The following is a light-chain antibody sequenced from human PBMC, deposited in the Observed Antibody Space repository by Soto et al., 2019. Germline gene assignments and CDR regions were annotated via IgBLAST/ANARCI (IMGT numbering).Light chain of an antibody. Sequence: DNQMTQSPSSLSASVGDRVTITCRSSQSINNFLNWYQQKPGKAPNLLIYDASSLQSAVPSRFSGSGFGTDFTLTISILQPEDFATYYCQQSSRTPWTFGLGTKVEVK. CDR2: DAS. V-gene: IGKV1-39*01. CDR3: QQSSRTPWT. J-gene: IGKJ1*01. CDR1: QSINNF.